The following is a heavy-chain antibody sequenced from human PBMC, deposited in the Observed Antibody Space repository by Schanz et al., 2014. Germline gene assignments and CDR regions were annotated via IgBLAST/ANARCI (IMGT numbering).Heavy chain of an antibody. CDR3: ARTASHDVWRGYIPHYAFDL. CDR2: IDPSSGGT. CDR1: GNTLSAYY. V-gene: IGHV1-2*02. J-gene: IGHJ3*01. D-gene: IGHD3-3*01. Sequence: QVQLVQSGADVKKPGASVKVSCKASGNTLSAYYIHWIRQAPGQGLGWMGWIDPSSGGTNYAQKFQGRVTMTSDTSITTVYMEVTSLTSDDTAVFYCARTASHDVWRGYIPHYAFDLWGQGTVVIVSS.